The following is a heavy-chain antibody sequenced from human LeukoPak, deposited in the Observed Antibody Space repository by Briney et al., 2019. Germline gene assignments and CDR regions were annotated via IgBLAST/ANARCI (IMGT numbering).Heavy chain of an antibody. V-gene: IGHV3-11*04. CDR1: GFTFSDYY. D-gene: IGHD2-2*02. Sequence: GGSLRLSCAASGFTFSDYYMSWIRQAPGKGLEWVSYISSSGSTIYYADSVKGRFTISRDNSKNTLYLQMNSLRAEDTAVYYCARDLVVVPAAIEALDYWGQGTLVTVSS. CDR2: ISSSGSTI. CDR3: ARDLVVVPAAIEALDY. J-gene: IGHJ4*02.